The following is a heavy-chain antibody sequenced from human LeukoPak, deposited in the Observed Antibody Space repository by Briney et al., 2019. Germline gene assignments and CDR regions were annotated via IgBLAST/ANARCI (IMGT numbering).Heavy chain of an antibody. Sequence: ASVKVSCKASGYTFTSYGISWVRQAPGQGLEWMGWISAYNGSTNYAQKLQGRVTMTTDTSTSTAYMELRSLRSDDTAVYYCARGLPYSSSSWGVYYFDYWGQGTLVTVSS. CDR3: ARGLPYSSSSWGVYYFDY. D-gene: IGHD6-6*01. CDR2: ISAYNGST. CDR1: GYTFTSYG. V-gene: IGHV1-18*01. J-gene: IGHJ4*02.